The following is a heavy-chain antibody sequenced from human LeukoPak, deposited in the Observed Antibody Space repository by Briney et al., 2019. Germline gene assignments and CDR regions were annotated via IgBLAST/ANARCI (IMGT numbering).Heavy chain of an antibody. CDR2: ISPNSGGT. D-gene: IGHD3-10*01. Sequence: ASVKVSCKASGYTFTGYYMHWVRQAPGQGLEWMGWISPNSGGTNYAQKFQGRVTMTRDTSISTAYMELSRLRSDDTAVYYCARGKVRFGELSYWGQGTLVTVSS. CDR3: ARGKVRFGELSY. CDR1: GYTFTGYY. V-gene: IGHV1-2*02. J-gene: IGHJ4*02.